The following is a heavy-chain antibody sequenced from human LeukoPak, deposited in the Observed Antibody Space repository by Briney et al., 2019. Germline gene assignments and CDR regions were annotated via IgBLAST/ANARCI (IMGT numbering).Heavy chain of an antibody. J-gene: IGHJ3*02. CDR1: GFTFRSYA. D-gene: IGHD6-19*01. V-gene: IGHV3-23*01. CDR2: ISGGGGTT. CDR3: ARDNLVFGSGWYQHAFDI. Sequence: GASLRLSCAASGFTFRSYAMSWVRQAPGKGLEWVSAISGGGGTTYYADSVKGRFTISRDNSKNTLYLQMNSLRAEDTAVYYCARDNLVFGSGWYQHAFDIWGQGTMVTVSS.